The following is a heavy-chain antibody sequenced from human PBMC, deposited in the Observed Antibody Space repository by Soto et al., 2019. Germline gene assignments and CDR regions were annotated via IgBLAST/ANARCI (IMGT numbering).Heavy chain of an antibody. CDR3: AKDRGRQQLVFDY. Sequence: QVQLVESGGGVVQPGRSLRLSCAASGFTFSTYGMHWVRQAPGKGLEWVAVIGYDGSNKYYADSVKGRFTISRDNSKNTLYLQMNSLRAEDTAVYYCAKDRGRQQLVFDYWGQGTLVTVSS. V-gene: IGHV3-33*06. CDR1: GFTFSTYG. J-gene: IGHJ4*02. D-gene: IGHD6-13*01. CDR2: IGYDGSNK.